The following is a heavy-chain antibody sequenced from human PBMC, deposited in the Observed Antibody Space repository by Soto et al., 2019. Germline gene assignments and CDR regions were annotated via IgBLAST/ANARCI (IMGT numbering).Heavy chain of an antibody. CDR3: ESAIPGAFAL. D-gene: IGHD1-26*01. CDR1: GFSFITYW. J-gene: IGHJ4*02. V-gene: IGHV3-7*02. CDR2: RKEDGSEK. Sequence: EVQLVESGGGLVQSGGSLRLSCEASGFSFITYWMNWVRQAPGKGLEWLASRKEDGSEKQYVDSVKGRFTIARNNATNLLYLQMNSLSEEDTAVYYCESAIPGAFALWGQGTLVIVSS.